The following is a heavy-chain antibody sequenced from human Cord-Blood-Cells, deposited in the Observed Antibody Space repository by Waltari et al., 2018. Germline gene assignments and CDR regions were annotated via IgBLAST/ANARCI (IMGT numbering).Heavy chain of an antibody. CDR3: ARLGIAARRGNFDY. Sequence: QVQLQQWGAGLLKPSETLSLTCAVYGGSFSGYYWSWIRRPPGKGLEWIGEINQSGTTKYNPSLKSRVTISVGTSKNQFSLKLSAVTAADTAVYYCARLGIAARRGNFDYWGQGTLVTVSS. D-gene: IGHD6-6*01. CDR2: INQSGTT. J-gene: IGHJ4*02. CDR1: GGSFSGYY. V-gene: IGHV4-34*01.